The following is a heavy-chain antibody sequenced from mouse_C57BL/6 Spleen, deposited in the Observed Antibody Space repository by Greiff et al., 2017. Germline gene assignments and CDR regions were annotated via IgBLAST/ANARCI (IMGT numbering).Heavy chain of an antibody. CDR1: GFNIKNTY. V-gene: IGHV14-3*01. CDR3: AATVVATKYFDY. Sequence: VQLQQSVAELVRPGASVKLSCTASGFNIKNTYMHWVKQRPDEGLEWIGRIDPANGNTKYAPKFQGKATITADTSSNTAYLQLSSLTSADTAIYYCAATVVATKYFDYWVQGTTLTVSS. CDR2: IDPANGNT. D-gene: IGHD1-1*01. J-gene: IGHJ2*01.